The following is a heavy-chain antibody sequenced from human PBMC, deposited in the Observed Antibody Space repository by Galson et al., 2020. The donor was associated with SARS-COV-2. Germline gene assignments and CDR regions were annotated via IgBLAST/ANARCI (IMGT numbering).Heavy chain of an antibody. CDR3: ARARDGYNHFDY. J-gene: IGHJ4*02. CDR1: GFTFSNYA. Sequence: QAGGSLRLSCAASGFTFSNYAIHWVRQAPGKGPERVAVISYDGYNKYYKDSVKGRFTISRDDSKNTLYLQMNSLRAADTAVYYCARARDGYNHFDYWGQGTLVTVSS. V-gene: IGHV3-30-3*01. CDR2: ISYDGYNK. D-gene: IGHD5-12*01.